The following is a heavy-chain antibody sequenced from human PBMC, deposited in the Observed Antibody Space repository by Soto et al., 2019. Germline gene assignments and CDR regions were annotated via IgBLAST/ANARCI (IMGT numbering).Heavy chain of an antibody. CDR1: GFTFTSYS. J-gene: IGHJ6*02. CDR2: ISSSSSYI. V-gene: IGHV3-21*01. CDR3: ARDRVAVAGTLYYYYGMDV. Sequence: PGGSLRLSCAASGFTFTSYSMNCVRQAPGKGLEWVSSISSSSSYIYYADSVKGRFTISRDNAKNSLYLQMNSLRAEDTAVYYCARDRVAVAGTLYYYYGMDVWGQGTTVTVSS. D-gene: IGHD6-19*01.